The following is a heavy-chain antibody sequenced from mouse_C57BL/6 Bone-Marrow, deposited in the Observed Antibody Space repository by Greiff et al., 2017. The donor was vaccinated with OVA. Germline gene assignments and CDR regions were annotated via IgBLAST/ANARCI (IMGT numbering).Heavy chain of an antibody. CDR3: TTYYGSSYRYYFDY. Sequence: VQLQQPGAELVMPGASVKLSCKASGYTFTSYWMHWVKQRPEQGLEWIGWIDPENGDTEYASKFQGKATITADTSSNTAYLELSSLTSEDTAVYYCTTYYGSSYRYYFDYWGQGTTLTVSS. CDR2: IDPENGDT. CDR1: GYTFTSYW. J-gene: IGHJ2*01. V-gene: IGHV14-4*01. D-gene: IGHD1-1*01.